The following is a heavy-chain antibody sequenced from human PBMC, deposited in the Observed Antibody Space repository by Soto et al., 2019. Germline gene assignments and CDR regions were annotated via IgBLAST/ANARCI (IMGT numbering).Heavy chain of an antibody. Sequence: LRLSCAVSGFTFNSYAMNWVRQAPGKGLEWVSSISGSGRTTYYADAVKGRFTISRDNSKNTLFLQMNSLRSEDTAVYYCAKGVTTIVATGSWFDHWGQGTLVTV. CDR1: GFTFNSYA. CDR3: AKGVTTIVATGSWFDH. V-gene: IGHV3-23*01. CDR2: ISGSGRTT. D-gene: IGHD5-12*01. J-gene: IGHJ5*02.